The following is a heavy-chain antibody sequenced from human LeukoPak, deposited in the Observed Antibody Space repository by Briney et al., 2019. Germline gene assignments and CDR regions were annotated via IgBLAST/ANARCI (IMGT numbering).Heavy chain of an antibody. D-gene: IGHD1-26*01. CDR1: GYTFSQSG. J-gene: IGHJ4*02. CDR2: INTNTGNP. V-gene: IGHV7-4-1*02. CDR3: ARDSISGSYVHFDH. Sequence: ASVKVSCKGSGYTFSQSGISWVRQAPGQGLEWMGWINTNTGNPTYAQGFTGRFVFSLDTSLSTAYLQISSLKADDTAVYYCARDSISGSYVHFDHWGQGTLVTVSS.